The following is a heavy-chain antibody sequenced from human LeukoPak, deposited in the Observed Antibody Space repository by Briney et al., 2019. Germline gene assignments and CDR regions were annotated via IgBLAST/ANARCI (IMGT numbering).Heavy chain of an antibody. CDR1: GYTFTGYY. Sequence: ASVKVSCKASGYTFTGYYMHWVRQAPGQGLEWMGRINPNSGGTNYAQKFQGRVTMTRDTSISTAYMELSRLRSDDTAVYYCALTYYYGSGSPPKDYWGQGTLVTVSS. CDR3: ALTYYYGSGSPPKDY. D-gene: IGHD3-10*01. CDR2: INPNSGGT. V-gene: IGHV1-2*06. J-gene: IGHJ4*02.